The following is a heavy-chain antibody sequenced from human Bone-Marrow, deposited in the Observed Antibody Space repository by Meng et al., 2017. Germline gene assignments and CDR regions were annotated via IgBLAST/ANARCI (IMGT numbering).Heavy chain of an antibody. J-gene: IGHJ3*02. V-gene: IGHV3-47*01. CDR2: IGTGGDT. CDR3: ARGPLLRYFDWFPPGDAFDI. CDR1: GFAFSSYA. D-gene: IGHD3-9*01. Sequence: GGSLRLSCAASGFAFSSYALHWVRRAPGKGLEWVSAIGTGGDTYYADSVMGRFTISRDNAKKSLYLHMNSLIAEDMAVYYCARGPLLRYFDWFPPGDAFDIWGQGTMVTVSS.